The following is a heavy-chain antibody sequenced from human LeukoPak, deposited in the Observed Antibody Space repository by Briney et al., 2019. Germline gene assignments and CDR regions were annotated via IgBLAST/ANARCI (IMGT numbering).Heavy chain of an antibody. CDR2: IYYSGST. CDR3: AREVRDRGGYYDSSGYYNFDY. J-gene: IGHJ4*02. CDR1: GGSISSYY. Sequence: SETLSLTCTVSGGSISSYYWSWIRQPPGKGLEWIGYIYYSGSTNYNPSLKSRVTISVDTSKNQFSLKLSSVTAADTAVYYCAREVRDRGGYYDSSGYYNFDYWGQGTLVTVSS. D-gene: IGHD3-22*01. V-gene: IGHV4-59*12.